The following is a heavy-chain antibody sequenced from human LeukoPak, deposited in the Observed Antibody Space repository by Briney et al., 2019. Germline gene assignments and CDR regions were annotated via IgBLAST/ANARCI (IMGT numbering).Heavy chain of an antibody. V-gene: IGHV3-21*01. D-gene: IGHD3-3*01. Sequence: GGSLRLSCAASGFTFSSYSMNWVRQAPGKGLEWVSSISSSSSYIYYADSVKGRFTISRDNAKNSLYLQMNSLRAEDTAVYYCARDFSVLRFLELSPWFDPWGQGTLVTVSS. CDR1: GFTFSSYS. CDR2: ISSSSSYI. CDR3: ARDFSVLRFLELSPWFDP. J-gene: IGHJ5*02.